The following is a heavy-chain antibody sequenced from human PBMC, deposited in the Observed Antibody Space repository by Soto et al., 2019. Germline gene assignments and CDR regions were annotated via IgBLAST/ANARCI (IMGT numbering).Heavy chain of an antibody. J-gene: IGHJ6*02. CDR3: ARDNLSGKGVAYYYGMDV. CDR1: GGTFSSYA. V-gene: IGHV1-69*01. CDR2: IIPIFGTA. D-gene: IGHD5-12*01. Sequence: QVQLVQSGAEVKKPGSSVKVSCKASGGTFSSYAISWVRQAPGQGLEWMGGIIPIFGTANYAQKFQGRVTITADESTSTAYMELSSLRSEDTAVYYCARDNLSGKGVAYYYGMDVWGQGTTVTVSS.